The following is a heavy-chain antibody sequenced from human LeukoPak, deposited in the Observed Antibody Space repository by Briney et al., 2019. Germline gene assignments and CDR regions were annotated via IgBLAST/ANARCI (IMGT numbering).Heavy chain of an antibody. J-gene: IGHJ6*02. CDR1: GFTFSSYW. CDR2: INSDGSST. Sequence: GGSLRLSCAASGFTFSSYWMHWVRQAPGKGLVWVSRINSDGSSTSYADSVKGRFTISRDNAKNTLYLQMNSLRAEDTAVYYCAKDRLNCSSTSCYYYYYYYGMDVWGQGTTVTVSS. CDR3: AKDRLNCSSTSCYYYYYYYGMDV. D-gene: IGHD2-2*01. V-gene: IGHV3-74*01.